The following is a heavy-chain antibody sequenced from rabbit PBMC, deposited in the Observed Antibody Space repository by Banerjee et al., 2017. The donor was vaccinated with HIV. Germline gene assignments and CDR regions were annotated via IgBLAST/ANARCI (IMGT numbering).Heavy chain of an antibody. Sequence: QSLEESGGDLVKPGASLTLTCTASGFSFSSYYYMYWVRQAPGKGLEWIGFIDTNTGKTFYASWAKGRFTISKTSPTTVTLQMTSLTVADTATYLCAGSLVDNANLWGQGPLVTVS. CDR1: GFSFSSYYY. CDR3: AGSLVDNANL. D-gene: IGHD1-1*01. V-gene: IGHV1S40*01. CDR2: IDTNTGKT. J-gene: IGHJ4*01.